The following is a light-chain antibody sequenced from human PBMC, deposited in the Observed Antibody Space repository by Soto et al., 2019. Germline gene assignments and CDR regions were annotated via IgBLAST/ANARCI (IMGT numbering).Light chain of an antibody. V-gene: IGKV1-5*03. CDR3: QQYNESPWT. J-gene: IGKJ1*01. Sequence: DIQMTQSPSTLSASVGDRVTINCRASQSIISWLAWYQQKPGKAPNLLIYKASSLESGVPSRFSGSASGTEFSLTISSLQPDDFATYYCQQYNESPWTFGQGTKVEIK. CDR1: QSIISW. CDR2: KAS.